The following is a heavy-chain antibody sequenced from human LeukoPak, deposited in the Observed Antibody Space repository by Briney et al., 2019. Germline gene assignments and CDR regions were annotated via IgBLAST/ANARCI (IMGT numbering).Heavy chain of an antibody. Sequence: SETLSLTCAVYGGSFSGYYWSWIRQPPGKGLEWIGSIYYSGSTYYNPSLKSRVTISVDTSKNQFSLKLSSVTAADTAVYYCASSKDIVVVPAAIDYWGQGTLVTVSS. J-gene: IGHJ4*02. CDR3: ASSKDIVVVPAAIDY. CDR2: IYYSGST. V-gene: IGHV4-34*01. CDR1: GGSFSGYY. D-gene: IGHD2-2*01.